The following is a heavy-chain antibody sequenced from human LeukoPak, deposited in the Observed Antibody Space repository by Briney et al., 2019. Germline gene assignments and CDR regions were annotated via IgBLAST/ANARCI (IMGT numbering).Heavy chain of an antibody. CDR3: ARATYYYGSGSYYNVRYYYYMDV. Sequence: PGRSLRLSCAASGFTFSSYGMHWVRQAPGKGLEWVAVISYDGSNKYYADSVKGRFTISRDNAKNTLYLQMNSLRAEDTAVYYCARATYYYGSGSYYNVRYYYYMDVWGKGTTVTVSS. D-gene: IGHD3-10*01. J-gene: IGHJ6*03. V-gene: IGHV3-30*03. CDR1: GFTFSSYG. CDR2: ISYDGSNK.